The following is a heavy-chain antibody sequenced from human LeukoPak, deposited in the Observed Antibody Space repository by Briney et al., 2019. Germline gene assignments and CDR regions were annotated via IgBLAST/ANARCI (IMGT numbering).Heavy chain of an antibody. CDR2: ISGSGGST. V-gene: IGHV3-23*01. J-gene: IGHJ4*02. Sequence: GGSLRLSCVASGFTFSGYAMTWVRQAPGKGLEWVSAISGSGGSTYYADSVKGRFTISRDNSKNTLYLQMNSLRAEDTAVYYCAKGSKVPFDYWGQGTLVTVSS. CDR1: GFTFSGYA. CDR3: AKGSKVPFDY.